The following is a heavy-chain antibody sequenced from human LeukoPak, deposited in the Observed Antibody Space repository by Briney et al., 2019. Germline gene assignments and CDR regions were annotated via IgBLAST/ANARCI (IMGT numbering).Heavy chain of an antibody. CDR2: IIPILGIA. D-gene: IGHD5-12*01. CDR3: ARLLYSGYDWGGNWFDP. V-gene: IGHV1-69*02. J-gene: IGHJ5*02. CDR1: GGTFSSYT. Sequence: SVKVSCKASGGTFSSYTISWVRQAPGQGLEWMGRIIPILGIANYAQKFQGRVTITADKSTSTAYTELSSLRSEDTAVYYCARLLYSGYDWGGNWFDPWGQGTLVTVSS.